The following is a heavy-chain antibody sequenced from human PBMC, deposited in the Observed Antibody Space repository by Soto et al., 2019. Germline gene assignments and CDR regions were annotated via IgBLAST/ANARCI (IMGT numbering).Heavy chain of an antibody. J-gene: IGHJ6*02. D-gene: IGHD3-3*01. V-gene: IGHV4-34*01. CDR1: GGFFSGYY. CDR3: ARESVFLEGYYYYYGMDV. Sequence: SETLSITCAVYGGFFSGYYWSWIRQPPGKGLEWIGEINHSGSTNYNPSLKSRVTISVDTSKNQFSLKLSSVTAADTAVYYCARESVFLEGYYYYYGMDVWGQGTTVTVS. CDR2: INHSGST.